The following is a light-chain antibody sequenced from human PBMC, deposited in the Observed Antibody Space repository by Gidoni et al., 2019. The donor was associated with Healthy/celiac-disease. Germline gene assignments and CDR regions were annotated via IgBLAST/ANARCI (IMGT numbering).Light chain of an antibody. CDR1: QSLLHSNGYNY. J-gene: IGKJ1*01. Sequence: DIVMTQSPLSLPVTPGEPASISCRSSQSLLHSNGYNYLDWYLQKPGQSPQLLIYLGSNRASGVPDRFSGSGSGTDFTLQISRVEAEDVGVYYCMQALQTPTFXXXTKVEIK. CDR2: LGS. CDR3: MQALQTPT. V-gene: IGKV2-28*01.